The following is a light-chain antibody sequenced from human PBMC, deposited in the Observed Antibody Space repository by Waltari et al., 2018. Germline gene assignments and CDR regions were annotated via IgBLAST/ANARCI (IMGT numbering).Light chain of an antibody. J-gene: IGKJ1*01. CDR2: WSS. CDR1: QSVLFSSSNKNY. V-gene: IGKV4-1*01. Sequence: DIVMTQSPVSLAVSLGERATINCKSSQSVLFSSSNKNYLAWYQQKPGQPPKLLIYWSSTRESGVPDRFSGSGSGRDFTLTISSLQAEDVAVYYCQQYYSGRTFGQGTKVEIK. CDR3: QQYYSGRT.